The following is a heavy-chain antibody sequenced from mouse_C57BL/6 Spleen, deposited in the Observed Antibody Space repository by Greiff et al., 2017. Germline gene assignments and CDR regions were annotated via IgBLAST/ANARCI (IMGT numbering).Heavy chain of an antibody. J-gene: IGHJ4*01. Sequence: QVQLKESGPGLVAPSQSLSITCTVSGFSFTSYGVHWVRQPPGKGLEWLVVIWSGGSTTSNSALNSRLSIRKDNSTGQVFLKMNRLQTDDTAMDYCARHAVEYYAMGYWGQGTSVTVSS. CDR3: ARHAVEYYAMGY. V-gene: IGHV2-6-1*01. CDR2: IWSGGST. CDR1: GFSFTSYG.